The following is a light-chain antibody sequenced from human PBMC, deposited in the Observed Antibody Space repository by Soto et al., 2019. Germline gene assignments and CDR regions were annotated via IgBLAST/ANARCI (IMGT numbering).Light chain of an antibody. CDR3: QQSYGRPPIT. CDR1: QDIRAF. V-gene: IGKV1-39*01. J-gene: IGKJ5*01. CDR2: AAF. Sequence: DIQLTQSPSSLSASVVDRVTITCRASQDIRAFLNWYQQKPRRAPKLLIYAAFTLQSGVPSRFSGTGFGTHFNLTISTLQSEDFATYYCQQSYGRPPITFGQGTRLEI.